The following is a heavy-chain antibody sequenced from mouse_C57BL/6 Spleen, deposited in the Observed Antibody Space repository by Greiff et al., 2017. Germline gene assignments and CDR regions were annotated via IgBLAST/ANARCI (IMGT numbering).Heavy chain of an antibody. Sequence: QVQLKESGPELVKPGASVKISCKASGYPFTDYYINWVKQRPGQGLEWIGWFFPGHGSTYYNEKFKGKATLTVDNSSRTAYMLLSSLTSEDSAVYFCARLYDGYSAGYFDVWGTGTTVTVSS. V-gene: IGHV1-75*01. CDR2: FFPGHGST. CDR3: ARLYDGYSAGYFDV. CDR1: GYPFTDYY. J-gene: IGHJ1*03. D-gene: IGHD2-3*01.